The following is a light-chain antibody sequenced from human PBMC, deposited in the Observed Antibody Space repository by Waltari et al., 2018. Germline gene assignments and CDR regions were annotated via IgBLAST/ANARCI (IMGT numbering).Light chain of an antibody. V-gene: IGKV3-20*01. Sequence: EIVLTQSPGTLSLSPGERATLSCRASQSVSSSYLAWYQQKPGQAPRLLIYGASSRATGIPDRFSGSGSGTDFTRTISRLEPEDFAVYYCQQYGSSPQAFGPGTKVDIK. CDR2: GAS. CDR3: QQYGSSPQA. J-gene: IGKJ3*01. CDR1: QSVSSSY.